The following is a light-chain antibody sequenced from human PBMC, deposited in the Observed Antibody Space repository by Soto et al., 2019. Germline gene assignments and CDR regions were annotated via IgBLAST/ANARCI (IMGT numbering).Light chain of an antibody. CDR1: SGSVSTSYY. Sequence: QAVVTQEPSFSVSPGGTVTLTCGLSSGSVSTSYYPSWYQQTPGQAPRTLIYSTNTRSSGVPDRFSGSILGNKAALTITGAQADDESDYYCVLYMGSGISNVFGSGTQLTV. CDR3: VLYMGSGISNV. V-gene: IGLV8-61*01. J-gene: IGLJ6*01. CDR2: STN.